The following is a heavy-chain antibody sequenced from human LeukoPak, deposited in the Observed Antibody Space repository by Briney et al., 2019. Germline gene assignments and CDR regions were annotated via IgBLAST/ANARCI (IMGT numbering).Heavy chain of an antibody. CDR2: ISFTGST. J-gene: IGHJ4*02. Sequence: PSETLSLTCSVSGASITNSYWSWIRQPPGKGLEWIGYISFTGSTKYSPSLRSRVTISLDTSQNQSSLKLTSVTAADTAVYFCARHRDSGSRTEFDDWGQGTLVTVSS. V-gene: IGHV4-59*08. D-gene: IGHD1-26*01. CDR3: ARHRDSGSRTEFDD. CDR1: GASITNSY.